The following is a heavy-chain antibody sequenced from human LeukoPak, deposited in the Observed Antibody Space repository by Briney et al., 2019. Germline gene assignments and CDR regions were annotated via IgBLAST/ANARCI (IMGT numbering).Heavy chain of an antibody. D-gene: IGHD3-16*01. J-gene: IGHJ1*01. CDR2: LSSTGGV. CDR3: ARHAVVDAYPRYFQH. CDR1: GDSITNNNCY. V-gene: IGHV4-39*01. Sequence: SETLSLTCTVSGDSITNNNCYWGWVRQPPGKGLEWIGSLSSTGGVYYNPSLKSRVTVSRDTSKNLLSLRLTSVIDADTAVYYCARHAVVDAYPRYFQHWGQGILITVSS.